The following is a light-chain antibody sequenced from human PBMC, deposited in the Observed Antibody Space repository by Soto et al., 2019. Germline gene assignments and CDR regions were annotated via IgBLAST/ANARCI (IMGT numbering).Light chain of an antibody. CDR2: AAS. CDR3: QQSFNTVMYT. J-gene: IGKJ2*01. CDR1: QSIRTY. Sequence: DIQMTQSPSSLSASVGDRVTITCRASQSIRTYLNWYQQKPGKAPNLLIYAASTLQSGVPSRFSGSGSGTDFTLTISSLQPEDFATCFCQQSFNTVMYTFGQGTKVDIK. V-gene: IGKV1-39*01.